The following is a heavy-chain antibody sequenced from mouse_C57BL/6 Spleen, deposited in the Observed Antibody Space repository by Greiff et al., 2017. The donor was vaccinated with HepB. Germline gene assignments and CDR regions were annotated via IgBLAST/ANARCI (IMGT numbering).Heavy chain of an antibody. V-gene: IGHV2-6*03. J-gene: IGHJ3*01. D-gene: IGHD3-2*02. CDR3: TRSDSSATFAY. CDR1: GFSLTSYG. Sequence: VHLVESGPGLVAPSQSLSITCTVSGFSLTSYGVHWVRQPPGKGLEWLVVIWSDGSTTYNSALKSRLSISKDNSKSQVFLTMNTLQTDDTAMYYCTRSDSSATFAYWGQGTLVTVSA. CDR2: IWSDGST.